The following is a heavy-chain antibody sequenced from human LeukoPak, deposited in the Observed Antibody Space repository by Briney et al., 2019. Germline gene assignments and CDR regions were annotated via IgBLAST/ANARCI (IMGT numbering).Heavy chain of an antibody. D-gene: IGHD2/OR15-2a*01. Sequence: GRSLRLSCAASGFTFSSYSMNWVRQAPGKGLEWVSSISSSSSYIYYADSVKGRFTISRDNAKNSLYLQMNSLRAEDTAVYYCARFVFSALDYWGQGTLVTVSS. J-gene: IGHJ4*02. CDR2: ISSSSSYI. V-gene: IGHV3-21*01. CDR3: ARFVFSALDY. CDR1: GFTFSSYS.